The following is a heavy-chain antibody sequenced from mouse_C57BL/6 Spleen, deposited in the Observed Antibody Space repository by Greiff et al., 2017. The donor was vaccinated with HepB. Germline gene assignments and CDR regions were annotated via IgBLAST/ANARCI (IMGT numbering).Heavy chain of an antibody. CDR3: TPTYYGRGMNV. CDR1: GFTFSNYW. D-gene: IGHD1-1*01. V-gene: IGHV6-3*01. CDR2: IRLKSDNYAT. J-gene: IGHJ1*03. Sequence: DVMLVESGGGLVQPGGSMKLSCVASGFTFSNYWMNWVRQSPEKGLEWVAQIRLKSDNYATHYAESVKGRFTISRDDSKSSVYLQMNNLRAEDTGIYYCTPTYYGRGMNVWGTGTTVTVSS.